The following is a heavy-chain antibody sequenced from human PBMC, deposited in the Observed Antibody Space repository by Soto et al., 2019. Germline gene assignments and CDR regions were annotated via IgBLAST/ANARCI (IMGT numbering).Heavy chain of an antibody. J-gene: IGHJ5*02. CDR1: GYTFTSYG. V-gene: IGHV1-18*01. CDR2: ISAYNYNT. Sequence: QVQLVQSGAEVKKPGASVKVSCKASGYTFTSYGLSWVRQAPGQGLEWMGRISAYNYNTNYAQKLQGRVSRTTDTSTSTACRGLRSLRSDDTGGYYCARVVGALGHWFDPWGQRTLVPVSS. D-gene: IGHD1-26*01. CDR3: ARVVGALGHWFDP.